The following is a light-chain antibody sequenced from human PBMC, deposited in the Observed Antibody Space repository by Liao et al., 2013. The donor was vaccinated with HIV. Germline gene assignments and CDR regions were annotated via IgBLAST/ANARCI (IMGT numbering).Light chain of an antibody. J-gene: IGLJ2*01. CDR2: HNT. CDR1: KLGDKY. V-gene: IGLV3-1*01. CDR3: QACDTSTTGGVV. Sequence: SYELTQPPSVSVSPGQTASITCSGDKLGDKYVSWYQQKPGQSPVLVIYHNTNRPSGIPERFSGSNSGDAATLTISGTQAMDEADYYCQACDTSTTGGVVFGGGTKLTVL.